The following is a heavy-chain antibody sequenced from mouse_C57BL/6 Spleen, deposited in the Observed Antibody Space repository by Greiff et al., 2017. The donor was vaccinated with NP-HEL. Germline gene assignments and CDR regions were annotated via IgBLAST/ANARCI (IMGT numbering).Heavy chain of an antibody. Sequence: QVQLQQSGAELVKPGASVKISCKASGYAFSSYWMNWVKQRPGKGLEWIGQIYPGDGDTNYNGKFKGKATLTADKSSSTAYMQLSSLTSEDSAVYFCATKGDYEHYYAMDYWGQGTSVTVSS. V-gene: IGHV1-80*01. CDR2: IYPGDGDT. D-gene: IGHD2-4*01. J-gene: IGHJ4*01. CDR3: ATKGDYEHYYAMDY. CDR1: GYAFSSYW.